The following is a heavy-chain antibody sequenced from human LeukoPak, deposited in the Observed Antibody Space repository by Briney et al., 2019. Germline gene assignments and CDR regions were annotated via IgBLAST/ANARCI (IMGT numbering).Heavy chain of an antibody. Sequence: GGSLRLSCAASGFTFSSYAMNWVRQAPGRGLEWVSAISGSVGSTYYAGSVRGRFTISRDNSKNTLYLQMNSLRAEDTAVYYCAKEGGSEFDYWGQGTLVTVSS. V-gene: IGHV3-23*01. CDR3: AKEGGSEFDY. D-gene: IGHD1-26*01. J-gene: IGHJ4*02. CDR2: ISGSVGST. CDR1: GFTFSSYA.